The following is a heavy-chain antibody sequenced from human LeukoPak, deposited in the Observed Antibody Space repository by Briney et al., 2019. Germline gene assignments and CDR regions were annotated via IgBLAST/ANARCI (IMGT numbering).Heavy chain of an antibody. CDR2: IKQDGSEK. CDR3: ARYSSSWSPNYYYGMDV. V-gene: IGHV3-7*01. CDR1: GFTFSIYW. J-gene: IGHJ6*02. Sequence: PGGSLRLSCAASGFTFSIYWMSWVRQAPGKGLEWVANIKQDGSEKYYVHSVKGRFTISRDNAKNSLYLQMNSLRAEDTAVYYCARYSSSWSPNYYYGMDVWGQGTTVTVSS. D-gene: IGHD6-13*01.